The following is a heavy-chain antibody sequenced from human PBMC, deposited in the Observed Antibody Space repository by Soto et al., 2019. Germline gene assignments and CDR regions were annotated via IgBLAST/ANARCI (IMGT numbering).Heavy chain of an antibody. D-gene: IGHD2-15*01. Sequence: QVQLQESGPGLVQPSETLSLTCTVSGGSISNYYWSWIRQPPGKGLGWIAYIHYSGTTNYNPSHNSRLTKSSDTSKKQYSLTLSSVTAADTAVYYCARGAGWSEHWGQGTLVTVSS. CDR1: GGSISNYY. V-gene: IGHV4-59*01. CDR3: ARGAGWSEH. J-gene: IGHJ4*02. CDR2: IHYSGTT.